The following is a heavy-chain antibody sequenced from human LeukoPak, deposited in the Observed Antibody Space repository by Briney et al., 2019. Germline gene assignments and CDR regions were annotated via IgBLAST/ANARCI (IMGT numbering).Heavy chain of an antibody. J-gene: IGHJ1*01. Sequence: KTSETLSLTCTVSGGSISSYYWSWIRQPPGKGLEWIGYIYYSGSTNYNPSLKSRVTISVDTSKNQFSLKLSSVTAADTAVYYCASGVAGRDYFQHWGQGTLVTVSS. CDR2: IYYSGST. D-gene: IGHD6-19*01. CDR1: GGSISSYY. CDR3: ASGVAGRDYFQH. V-gene: IGHV4-59*08.